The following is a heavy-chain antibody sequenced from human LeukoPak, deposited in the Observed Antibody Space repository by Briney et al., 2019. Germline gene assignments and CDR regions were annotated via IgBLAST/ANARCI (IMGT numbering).Heavy chain of an antibody. J-gene: IGHJ3*02. CDR2: ISGGSSTM. D-gene: IGHD3-22*01. CDR3: GRDGGHSDSSGYYYSYAFDI. CDR1: GFAFSTYS. Sequence: TGGSLRLSCAASGFAFSTYSMNWVRQAPGKGLEWISYISGGSSTMHYADSVRGRFTISRDNAKSSLYLQMNSLRDEDTAVYYCGRDGGHSDSSGYYYSYAFDIWGQGTLVTVSS. V-gene: IGHV3-48*02.